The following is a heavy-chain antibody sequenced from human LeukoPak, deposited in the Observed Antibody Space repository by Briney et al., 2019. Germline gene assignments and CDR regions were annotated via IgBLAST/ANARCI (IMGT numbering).Heavy chain of an antibody. Sequence: GGTLRLSCAASGFTFSSYGMSWVRQAPGKGLEWVSAISGSGGSTYYADSVKGRFTISRDNSKNTLYLQMNSLRAEDTAVYYCARTTGDRETRFDYWGQGTLVTVSS. CDR2: ISGSGGST. V-gene: IGHV3-23*01. CDR3: ARTTGDRETRFDY. J-gene: IGHJ4*02. CDR1: GFTFSSYG. D-gene: IGHD7-27*01.